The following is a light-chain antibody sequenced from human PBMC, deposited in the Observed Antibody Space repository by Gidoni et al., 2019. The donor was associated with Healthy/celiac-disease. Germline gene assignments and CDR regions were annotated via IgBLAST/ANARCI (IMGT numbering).Light chain of an antibody. CDR2: GAS. CDR1: QSVSSSY. V-gene: IGKV3-20*01. CDR3: QQYGSSPLFT. J-gene: IGKJ3*01. Sequence: EIVLTQSPGTLSLSPGERATLSCRASQSVSSSYLAWYQQKPGQAPRLLIYGASSRATGIPDRFSGSWSGTDFTLTISRLEPEDFAVYYCQQYGSSPLFTFXPXTKVXIK.